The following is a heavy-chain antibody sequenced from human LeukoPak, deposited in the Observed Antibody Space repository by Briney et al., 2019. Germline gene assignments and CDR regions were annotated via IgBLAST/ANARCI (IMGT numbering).Heavy chain of an antibody. J-gene: IGHJ4*02. D-gene: IGHD5-12*01. CDR3: ARYHNGYDDY. CDR1: GYSISSSYY. CDR2: IYYGGNT. Sequence: PSETLSLTCTVSGYSISSSYYWGWIRQPPGKGLEWIGTIYYGGNTYYNPSLKSRVTISLDRSKNQFSLKLSSVTDADTAVYYCARYHNGYDDYWGQGSLVTVSS. V-gene: IGHV4-38-2*02.